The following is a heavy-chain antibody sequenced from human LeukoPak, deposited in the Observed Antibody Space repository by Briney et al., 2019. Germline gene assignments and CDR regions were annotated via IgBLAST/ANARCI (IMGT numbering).Heavy chain of an antibody. D-gene: IGHD2-15*01. J-gene: IGHJ6*02. CDR1: GFTFTSYW. V-gene: IGHV3-74*01. CDR2: IKGDESST. Sequence: GGSLRLSCAASGFTFTSYWIHWVRQAPGKGLVWVSRIKGDESSTNYADSVKGRLTISRDNAKNTVYLHMNSLRVEDAAVYYCARGIKNYYGVDVWGQGTTVTVSS. CDR3: ARGIKNYYGVDV.